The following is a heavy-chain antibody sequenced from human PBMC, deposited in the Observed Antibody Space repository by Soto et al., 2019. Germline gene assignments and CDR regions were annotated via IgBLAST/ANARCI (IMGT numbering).Heavy chain of an antibody. V-gene: IGHV4-59*08. D-gene: IGHD2-2*01. CDR3: AGRDCSGTNCYYLDYYYMDV. Sequence: QVQLQESGPGLVRPSETLSLTCTVSGGSLIGSSWTWFRQSPGRGLGGLGFIYYSGSTDYNPSLRGRLAISIDTSKNQFSLRLNSMTAADTAVYYCAGRDCSGTNCYYLDYYYMDVWGKGTTVTVSS. CDR1: GGSLIGSS. J-gene: IGHJ6*03. CDR2: IYYSGST.